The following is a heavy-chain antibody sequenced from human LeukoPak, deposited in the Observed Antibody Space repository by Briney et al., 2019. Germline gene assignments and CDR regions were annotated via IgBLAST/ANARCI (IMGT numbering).Heavy chain of an antibody. CDR2: IRYDGSNK. CDR1: GFTFSSYG. CDR3: AKDRTYSSAWPYYFDY. D-gene: IGHD6-19*01. V-gene: IGHV3-30*02. Sequence: PGGSLRLSCAASGFTFSSYGMQWVRQAPGKGLEWVAFIRYDGSNKYYADSVKSRFTISRDNSKNTLHPQMNSRRAEDTAVYYCAKDRTYSSAWPYYFDYWGQGTLVTVSS. J-gene: IGHJ4*02.